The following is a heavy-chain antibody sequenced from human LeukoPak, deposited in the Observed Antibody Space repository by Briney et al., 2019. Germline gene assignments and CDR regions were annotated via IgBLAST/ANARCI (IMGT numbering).Heavy chain of an antibody. CDR1: GFTFSSYA. Sequence: GGSLRLSCAASGFTFSSYAMNWIRQAPGKGLEWDSTISGSAISTYYADSVKGRFTISRDNSRNTLYLQMNSLRAEDTALFYCAKGDNGILTGYYNSFDSWGQGTLVTVSS. CDR3: AKGDNGILTGYYNSFDS. CDR2: ISGSAIST. D-gene: IGHD3-9*01. J-gene: IGHJ4*02. V-gene: IGHV3-23*01.